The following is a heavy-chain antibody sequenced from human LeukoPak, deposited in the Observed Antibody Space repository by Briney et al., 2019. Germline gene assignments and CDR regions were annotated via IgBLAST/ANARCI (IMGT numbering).Heavy chain of an antibody. V-gene: IGHV3-9*01. D-gene: IGHD6-13*01. Sequence: GRSLRLSCAASGFTFDDYAMHWVRHAPGKGLEWVSGISWNSGSIGYADSVKGRFTISRDNAKNSLYLQMNSLRAEDTALYYCAKDMKAAGAPIYYYYGMDVWGQGTTVTVSS. CDR3: AKDMKAAGAPIYYYYGMDV. CDR2: ISWNSGSI. CDR1: GFTFDDYA. J-gene: IGHJ6*02.